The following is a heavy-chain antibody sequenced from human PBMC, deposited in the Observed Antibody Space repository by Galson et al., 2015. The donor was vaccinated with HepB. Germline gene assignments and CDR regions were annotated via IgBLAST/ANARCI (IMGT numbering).Heavy chain of an antibody. CDR2: ISYDGSNK. Sequence: SLRLSCAASGFTFSSYAMHWVRQAPGKGLEWVAVISYDGSNKYYADSVKGRFTISRDNSKNTLYLQMNSLRAEDTAVYYCARTFYFDYWGQGTPVTVSS. CDR3: ARTFYFDY. CDR1: GFTFSSYA. J-gene: IGHJ4*02. V-gene: IGHV3-30*04.